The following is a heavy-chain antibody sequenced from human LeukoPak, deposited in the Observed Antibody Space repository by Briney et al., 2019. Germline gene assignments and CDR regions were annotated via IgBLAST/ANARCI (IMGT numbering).Heavy chain of an antibody. CDR3: ARLESYGDTGDFDY. D-gene: IGHD4-17*01. J-gene: IGHJ4*02. V-gene: IGHV5-51*01. Sequence: GESLQISCEGSGSIFTSYWIGWGRQLPGKGLEWMGIIYPGDSDTRESPSCQGQVTISAEKSISTAYLQWSSLKASDTAMYYCARLESYGDTGDFDYWGQGTLVTVSS. CDR2: IYPGDSDT. CDR1: GSIFTSYW.